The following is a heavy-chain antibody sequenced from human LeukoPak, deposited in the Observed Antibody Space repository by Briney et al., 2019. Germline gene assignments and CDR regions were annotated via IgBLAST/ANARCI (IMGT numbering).Heavy chain of an antibody. CDR1: GFTFSSYG. Sequence: PGGTLRLSCAASGFTFSSYGMSWVRQAPGKGLEWVSAISGSGGSTYYADSVKGRFTVSRDNFKNTPFLQVNSLRAEDTAVYYCAKVSDYSYYYYMDVWGKGTTVTVSS. V-gene: IGHV3-23*01. CDR3: AKVSDYSYYYYMDV. CDR2: ISGSGGST. J-gene: IGHJ6*03.